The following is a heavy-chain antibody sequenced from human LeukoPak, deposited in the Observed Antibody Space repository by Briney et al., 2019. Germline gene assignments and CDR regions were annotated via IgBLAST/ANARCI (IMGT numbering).Heavy chain of an antibody. V-gene: IGHV4-61*10. D-gene: IGHD1-26*01. Sequence: SETLSLTCTVSGGSISSGSYYWSWIRQPAGKGLEWIGEIYHSGSTNYNPSLKSRVTISVDKSKNQFSLKLSSVTAADTAVYYCARGQGDAGNFDYWGQGTLVTVSS. J-gene: IGHJ4*02. CDR2: IYHSGST. CDR1: GGSISSGSYY. CDR3: ARGQGDAGNFDY.